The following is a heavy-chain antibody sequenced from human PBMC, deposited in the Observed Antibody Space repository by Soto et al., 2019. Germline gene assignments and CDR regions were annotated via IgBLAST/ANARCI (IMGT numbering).Heavy chain of an antibody. CDR3: ARLAFHYDILTGKAGLDY. V-gene: IGHV1-69*02. J-gene: IGHJ4*02. D-gene: IGHD3-9*01. Sequence: QVQLVQSGAEVKKPGSSVKVSCKASGGTFSSYTISWVRQAPGQGLEWMGRIIPILGIANYAQKFQGRVTITADKSTSTAYMELSSLRSEDTAVYYCARLAFHYDILTGKAGLDYWGQGTLFTVSS. CDR1: GGTFSSYT. CDR2: IIPILGIA.